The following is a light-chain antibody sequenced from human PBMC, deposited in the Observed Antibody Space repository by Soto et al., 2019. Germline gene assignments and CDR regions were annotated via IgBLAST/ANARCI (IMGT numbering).Light chain of an antibody. J-gene: IGKJ1*01. CDR1: QSLLSTDGDNY. CDR2: WAS. V-gene: IGKV2-28*01. CDR3: QQDYNIPWT. Sequence: EIVMTQSPLSLPVTPGEPASISCRSSQSLLSTDGDNYLDWYLQRPGQSPQLIYWASNRESGVPDRFRCSGSETDFTLTITSMQAEDVALYYCQQDYNIPWTYGQGTKGDMK.